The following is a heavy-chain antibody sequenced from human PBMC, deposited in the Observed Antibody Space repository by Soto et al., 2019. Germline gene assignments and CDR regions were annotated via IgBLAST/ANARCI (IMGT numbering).Heavy chain of an antibody. J-gene: IGHJ4*02. CDR1: GFTFRSFA. CDR3: ASGGSSLNFDS. V-gene: IGHV3-23*01. CDR2: ISGSGGST. D-gene: IGHD6-6*01. Sequence: GGSLRPSWAALGFTFRSFAMSWVRQAPGKGLEWVSTISGSGGSTYYADSVKGRFTVSRDNAKNTLYLQMNSLRAEDTAVYYCASGGSSLNFDSWGQGTLVTVSS.